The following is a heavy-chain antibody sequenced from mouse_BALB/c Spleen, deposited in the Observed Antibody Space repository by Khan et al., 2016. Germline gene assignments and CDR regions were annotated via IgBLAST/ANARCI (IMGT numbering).Heavy chain of an antibody. D-gene: IGHD2-13*01. CDR2: SLPGSGST. J-gene: IGHJ3*01. CDR1: GYTFISYR. Sequence: QVLLQQSGAELMKPGASVKISCKATGYTFISYRIEWVKPRPGHGLEWIGESLPGSGSTHYNDNFKGKSPFTADTSCNTAYRQLISLTSADSDGYYAERRGDEGAYGGEGTLVTVSA. CDR3: ERRGDEGAY. V-gene: IGHV1-9*01.